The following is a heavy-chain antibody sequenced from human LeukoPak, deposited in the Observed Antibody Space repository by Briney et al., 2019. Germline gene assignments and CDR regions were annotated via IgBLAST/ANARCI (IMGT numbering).Heavy chain of an antibody. D-gene: IGHD5-18*01. CDR2: IFYSGST. J-gene: IGHJ3*02. Sequence: SETLSLTCTVSGYSISSGYYWGWIRQPPGKGLEWIGYIFYSGSTNYNPSLESRVTMSVDTSKNQFSLKLRSVTAADTAVYYCARPGVGSGRYGAFDIWGQGTLVIVSS. V-gene: IGHV4-38-2*02. CDR3: ARPGVGSGRYGAFDI. CDR1: GYSISSGYY.